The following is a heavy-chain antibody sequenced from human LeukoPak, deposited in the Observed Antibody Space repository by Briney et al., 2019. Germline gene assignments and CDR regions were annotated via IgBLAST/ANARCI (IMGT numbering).Heavy chain of an antibody. CDR1: GFTFSDYY. V-gene: IGHV3-11*01. D-gene: IGHD3-22*01. Sequence: PGGSLRLSCAASGFTFSDYYMSWIRQAPGKGLEWVSYISNSGSTIYYADSVKGRFTISRDNAKNSLDLQMNSLRAEDTAVYYCARDPNYYDSSGYYWGQGTLVTVSS. CDR3: ARDPNYYDSSGYY. J-gene: IGHJ4*02. CDR2: ISNSGSTI.